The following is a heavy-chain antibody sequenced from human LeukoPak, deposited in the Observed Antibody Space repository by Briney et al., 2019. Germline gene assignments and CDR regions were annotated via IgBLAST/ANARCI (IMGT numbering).Heavy chain of an antibody. J-gene: IGHJ4*02. V-gene: IGHV1-46*01. CDR2: INPSDGDT. CDR3: ARALDSSGYLAFDY. CDR1: GYTFTSYN. Sequence: GASVKVSCTASGYTFTSYNMQWVRQAPGQGLEWMGIINPSDGDTGYAQKFQGRVTMTRDTSTSTVYMELSSLRSEDTAVYYCARALDSSGYLAFDYWGQGTLVTVSS. D-gene: IGHD3-22*01.